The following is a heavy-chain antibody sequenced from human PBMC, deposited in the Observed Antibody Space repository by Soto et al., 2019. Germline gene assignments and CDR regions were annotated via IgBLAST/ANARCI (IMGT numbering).Heavy chain of an antibody. CDR2: ISGSVNST. V-gene: IGHV3-23*01. CDR1: GFTFRSHA. Sequence: GGSLRLSCAASGFTFRSHAMSWVRQAPGKGLEWVSGISGSVNSTYYSDSVKGRFTISRDNSKKTLYLQMNSLRVDDTAVYYCEKGPSSSGFDYWGRGTLVTVSS. J-gene: IGHJ4*02. D-gene: IGHD3-10*01. CDR3: EKGPSSSGFDY.